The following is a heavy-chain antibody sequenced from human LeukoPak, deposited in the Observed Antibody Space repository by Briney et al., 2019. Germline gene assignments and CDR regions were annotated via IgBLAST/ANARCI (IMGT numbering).Heavy chain of an antibody. Sequence: SETLSLTCAVYGGSFSGYYWSWIRQPPGKGLEWIGEINHSGSTNYNPSLKSRVTISVDTSKNQFSLKLSSVTAADTAVYYCARVYYYDSSGYSSWGQGTLVTVSS. J-gene: IGHJ5*02. CDR3: ARVYYYDSSGYSS. D-gene: IGHD3-22*01. V-gene: IGHV4-34*01. CDR1: GGSFSGYY. CDR2: INHSGST.